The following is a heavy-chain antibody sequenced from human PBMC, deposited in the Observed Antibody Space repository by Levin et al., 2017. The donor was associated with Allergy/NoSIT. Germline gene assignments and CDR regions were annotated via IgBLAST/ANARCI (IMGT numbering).Heavy chain of an antibody. V-gene: IGHV4-34*01. CDR2: INHSGST. Sequence: PSETLSLTCAAYGGSFSGYYWSWIRQPPGKGLEWIGEINHSGSTNYNPSLKSRVTISVDTSKNQFSLKLSSVTAADTAVYYCARGRPGIGWAHYYGSGSYYNGDWFDPWGQGTLVTVSS. CDR1: GGSFSGYY. J-gene: IGHJ5*02. D-gene: IGHD3-10*01. CDR3: ARGRPGIGWAHYYGSGSYYNGDWFDP.